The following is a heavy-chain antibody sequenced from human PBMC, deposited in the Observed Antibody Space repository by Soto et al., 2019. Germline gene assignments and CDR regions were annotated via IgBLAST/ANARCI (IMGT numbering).Heavy chain of an antibody. V-gene: IGHV3-23*01. D-gene: IGHD6-13*01. Sequence: EVQLLESGGGLVQPGGSLRLSCAASGFTFSNYAVTWVGQAPGKGLEWVSTISGSGGSTYYADSVKGRFTISRDNSKNTLYLQMSSLRDEDTAVYYCAKDHGSSWYQIDYWGQGTMVTVSS. CDR3: AKDHGSSWYQIDY. CDR2: ISGSGGST. CDR1: GFTFSNYA. J-gene: IGHJ4*02.